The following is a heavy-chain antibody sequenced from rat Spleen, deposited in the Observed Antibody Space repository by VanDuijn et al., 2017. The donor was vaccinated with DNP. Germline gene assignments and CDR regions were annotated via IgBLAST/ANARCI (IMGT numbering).Heavy chain of an antibody. V-gene: IGHV5-22*01. J-gene: IGHJ2*01. Sequence: EVQLVESGGGLVQPGRSMKLSCAASGFSFSDFDMAWVRQAPKKGLEWVAYIRYDGGFTKYGDSVKGRFTISRDNAKSTLYLEVDSLRSEDTATYYCARPDYWGQGVMVTVSS. CDR2: IRYDGGFT. CDR1: GFSFSDFD. CDR3: ARPDY.